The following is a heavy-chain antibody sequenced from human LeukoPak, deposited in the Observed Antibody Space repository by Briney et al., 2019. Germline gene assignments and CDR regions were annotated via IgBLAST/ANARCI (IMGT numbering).Heavy chain of an antibody. CDR2: IIPIFGTA. D-gene: IGHD6-6*01. Sequence: VASVKVSCKASGGTFSSYAISWVRQAPGQGLEWIGGIIPIFGTANYAQKFQGRVTITTDESTSTAYMELSSLRSEDTAVYYCARAGSSSVGYYFDYWGQGTLVTVSS. CDR1: GGTFSSYA. V-gene: IGHV1-69*05. CDR3: ARAGSSSVGYYFDY. J-gene: IGHJ4*02.